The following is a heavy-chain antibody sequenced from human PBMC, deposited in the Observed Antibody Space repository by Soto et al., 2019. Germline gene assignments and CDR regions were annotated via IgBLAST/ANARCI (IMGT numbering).Heavy chain of an antibody. V-gene: IGHV4-39*01. CDR3: VRVVEAGTRHTDFDS. J-gene: IGHJ4*02. CDR2: VYYSGGT. D-gene: IGHD2-21*01. CDR1: GGSIANSHSF. Sequence: PSETLSLTCDVSGGSIANSHSFWGWVRQTPGRGLAFLGSVYYSGGTYYNPSLKSRVTVSVDTSKNQVSLRVRSVAVAETDMYYCVRVVEAGTRHTDFDSWGQGIVVTVSS.